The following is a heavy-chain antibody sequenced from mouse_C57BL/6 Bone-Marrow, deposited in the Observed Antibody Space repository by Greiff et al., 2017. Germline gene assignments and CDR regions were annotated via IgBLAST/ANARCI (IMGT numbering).Heavy chain of an antibody. CDR2: MYPDGGSP. CDR1: GYTFTNYW. J-gene: IGHJ4*01. Sequence: QVQLQQPGAELVKPGASVKLSCKASGYTFTNYWMHWVKQRPGQGLEWIGMMYPDGGSPDYNEKFKSEATLSVDTASRTAYMELSSLTSEDSAVYYCARSYECDGYTMDYWDQGTAVTVSA. CDR3: ARSYECDGYTMDY. D-gene: IGHD1-2*01. V-gene: IGHV1-64*01.